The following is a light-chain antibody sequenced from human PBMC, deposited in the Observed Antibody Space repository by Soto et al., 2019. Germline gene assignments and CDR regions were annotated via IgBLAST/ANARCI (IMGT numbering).Light chain of an antibody. CDR2: GAS. CDR1: QSVTSNY. V-gene: IGKV3-20*01. CDR3: QQYGSSPT. Sequence: EIGLTQSPGTLSLSPGERAILSCRASQSVTSNYLAWYQQKPGQAPSLVIYGASSRATGIPDRFSGSGSGTDFPLTISKLEPEDFAVYYCQQYGSSPTFGQGTKVEIK. J-gene: IGKJ1*01.